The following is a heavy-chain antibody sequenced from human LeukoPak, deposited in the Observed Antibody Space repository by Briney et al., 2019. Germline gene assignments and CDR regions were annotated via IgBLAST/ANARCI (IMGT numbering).Heavy chain of an antibody. CDR3: ARVHVGLRIDY. Sequence: SETLSLTCTVSGGSISSYYWSWIRQPPGKGLEWIGYIYYSGSTNYNPSLKSRVTISVDTSKNQFSLKLSSVTAADTAVYYCARVHVGLRIDYWGQGTLVTVSS. CDR2: IYYSGST. J-gene: IGHJ4*02. D-gene: IGHD3-10*02. CDR1: GGSISSYY. V-gene: IGHV4-59*12.